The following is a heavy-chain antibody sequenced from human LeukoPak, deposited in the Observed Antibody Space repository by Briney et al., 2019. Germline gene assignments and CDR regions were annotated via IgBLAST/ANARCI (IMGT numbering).Heavy chain of an antibody. CDR3: ARGWFCSSTSCTDYYFDY. V-gene: IGHV4-30-2*01. Sequence: SETLSLTCTVSSGSFSSGGYYWTWIRQPPGQGLEWIGYIFHTGSTYYNPSLKSRVTMSIDRSKNQFSLKLSSVTAADTAVYYCARGWFCSSTSCTDYYFDYWGQGTLVTVSS. D-gene: IGHD2-2*01. CDR2: IFHTGST. J-gene: IGHJ4*02. CDR1: SGSFSSGGYY.